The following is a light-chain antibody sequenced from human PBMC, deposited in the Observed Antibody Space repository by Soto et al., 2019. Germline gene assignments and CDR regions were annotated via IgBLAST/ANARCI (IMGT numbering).Light chain of an antibody. J-gene: IGKJ1*01. CDR2: GAS. V-gene: IGKV3-15*01. CDR3: QQYNNWPPA. CDR1: QSVNNY. Sequence: EIVLTQSPATLSLSPGERATLSCRASQSVNNYLAWYQQKPGQAPRLLIYGASTRATGIPARFSGSGSGTEFTLTISSLQSEDFAAYYCQQYNNWPPAFGQGTKVDIK.